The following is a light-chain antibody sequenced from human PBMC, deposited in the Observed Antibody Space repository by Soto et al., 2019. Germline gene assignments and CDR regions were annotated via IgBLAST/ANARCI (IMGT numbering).Light chain of an antibody. Sequence: EIVMTQSPVTLSVSPGERATLSCRASQHVGSNLAWYQQRPGQAPRLLISASSTRATGLPARFSGSGFGTEFTLTISSLQSEYFAVYYCQQYERWPITFGGGTQVEIK. V-gene: IGKV3-15*01. CDR3: QQYERWPIT. CDR1: QHVGSN. J-gene: IGKJ4*01. CDR2: ASS.